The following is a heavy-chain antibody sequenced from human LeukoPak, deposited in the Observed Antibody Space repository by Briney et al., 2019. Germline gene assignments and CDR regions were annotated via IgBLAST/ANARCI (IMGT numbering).Heavy chain of an antibody. CDR1: GFTFSSYS. CDR2: ISSSSSYI. CDR3: ARVPQRLAYYYYYYMDV. D-gene: IGHD6-25*01. Sequence: GGSLRLSCAASGFTFSSYSMNWVRQAPGKGLEWVSSISSSSSYIYYADSVKGRFTISRDNAKNSLYLQMNSLRAEDTAVYYCARVPQRLAYYYYYYMDVWGKGTTVTVSS. V-gene: IGHV3-21*01. J-gene: IGHJ6*03.